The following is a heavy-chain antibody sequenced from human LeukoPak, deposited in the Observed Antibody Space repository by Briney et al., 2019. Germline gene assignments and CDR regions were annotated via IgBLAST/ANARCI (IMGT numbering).Heavy chain of an antibody. CDR3: VRHPFSAPFDY. CDR1: GGSMNNYY. D-gene: IGHD6-19*01. CDR2: VYQTGDT. V-gene: IGHV4-59*08. J-gene: IGHJ4*02. Sequence: KPSETLSLTCIVSGGSMNNYYWSWFRQPPGKGLEWIAYVYQTGDTRYNPSLKSRVSISLGMSKNQFSLKVSSVTATDTAVYYCVRHPFSAPFDYWGQGILVTVSS.